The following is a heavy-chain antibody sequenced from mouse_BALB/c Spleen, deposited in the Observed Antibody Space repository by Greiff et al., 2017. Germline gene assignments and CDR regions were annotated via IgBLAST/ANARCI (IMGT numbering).Heavy chain of an antibody. CDR2: INPSTGYT. Sequence: VQLQQSGAELAKPGASVKMSCKASGYTFTSYWMHWVKQRPGQGLEWIGYINPSTGYTEYNQKFKDKATLTADKSSSTAYMQLSSLTSEDSAVYYCARPDSSGYYFDYWGQGTTLTVSS. J-gene: IGHJ2*01. CDR3: ARPDSSGYYFDY. D-gene: IGHD3-2*01. CDR1: GYTFTSYW. V-gene: IGHV1-7*01.